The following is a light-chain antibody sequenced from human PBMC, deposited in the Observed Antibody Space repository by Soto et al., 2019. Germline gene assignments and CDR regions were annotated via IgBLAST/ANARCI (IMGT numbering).Light chain of an antibody. CDR1: QSVSSY. Sequence: EIVLTQSPATRSLSPGERATLSCRASQSVSSYLAWYQQKPGQAPRLLIYDASNRATGIPARFSGSGSGTDFSLTISNLEPEDFAVSYCQQRSNWPLITFGQGTRLEIK. V-gene: IGKV3-11*01. CDR3: QQRSNWPLIT. J-gene: IGKJ5*01. CDR2: DAS.